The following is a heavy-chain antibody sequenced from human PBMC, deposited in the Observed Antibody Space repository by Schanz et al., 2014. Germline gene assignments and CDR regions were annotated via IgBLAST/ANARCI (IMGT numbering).Heavy chain of an antibody. Sequence: QVQLVESGGGVVQPGGSLRLSCAAAGFTFSNYGIHWVRQAPGKGLEWVAVIYYDGGIRFFADSVRGRITTSRDNSNNTVSLQTTSLRAEDTAIYYSTNWATEGGGGYCHFDLWGQGTLVTVSS. D-gene: IGHD2-21*01. CDR3: TNWATEGGGGYCHFDL. V-gene: IGHV3-33*06. CDR1: GFTFSNYG. J-gene: IGHJ4*02. CDR2: IYYDGGIR.